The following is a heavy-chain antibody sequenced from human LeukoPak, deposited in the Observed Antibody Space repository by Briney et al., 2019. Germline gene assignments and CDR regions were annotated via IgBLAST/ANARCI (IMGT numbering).Heavy chain of an antibody. CDR1: GFTFSIYW. D-gene: IGHD3-16*01. V-gene: IGHV3-23*01. J-gene: IGHJ4*02. Sequence: GGSLRLSCAASGFTFSIYWMHWVRQAPGKGLEWVSAISGSGGSTYYADSVKGRFTISRDNSKNTLYLQMNSLRAEDTAVYYCAKDQLGGAGDYWGQGTLVTVSS. CDR3: AKDQLGGAGDY. CDR2: ISGSGGST.